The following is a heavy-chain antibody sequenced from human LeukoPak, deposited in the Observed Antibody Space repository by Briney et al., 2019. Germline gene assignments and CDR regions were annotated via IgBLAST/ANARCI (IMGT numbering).Heavy chain of an antibody. CDR2: IYYSGST. V-gene: IGHV4-59*01. Sequence: SETLSLTCTVSGGSISSYYWSWIRQPPGKGLEWIGYIYYSGSTNYNPSLKSRVTISVDTPKNQFSLKLSSVTAADTAVYYCARDRRYNWNHDAFDIWGQGTMVTVSS. J-gene: IGHJ3*02. D-gene: IGHD1-20*01. CDR1: GGSISSYY. CDR3: ARDRRYNWNHDAFDI.